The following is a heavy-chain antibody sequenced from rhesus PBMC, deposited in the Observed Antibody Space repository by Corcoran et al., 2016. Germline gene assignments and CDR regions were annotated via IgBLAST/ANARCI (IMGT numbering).Heavy chain of an antibody. J-gene: IGHJ4*01. CDR3: TRDKSGGFDY. Sequence: QVQLVQSGGELKQPGASVQTSCQASGYSFPPPYIPWVKQAPGQGLEWIGQITPYNGNKHHAQTVQGRVTITTDTSTSTAYMALSSLRSEDTAVYYCTRDKSGGFDYWGQGVLVTVSS. V-gene: IGHV1-180*01. CDR2: ITPYNGNK. CDR1: GYSFPPPY.